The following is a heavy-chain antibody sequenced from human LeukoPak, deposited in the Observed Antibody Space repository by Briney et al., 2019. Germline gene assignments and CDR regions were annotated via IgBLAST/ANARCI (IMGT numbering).Heavy chain of an antibody. CDR2: IYYSGST. Sequence: SETLSLTCTVSGGSISSSSYYWGWIRQPPGKGLEWIGSIYYSGSTYYNPSLKSRVTISVDTSKNQFSLKLSSVTAADTAVYHCARALEDYYGSGSYPHWYFDLWGRGTLVTVSS. D-gene: IGHD3-10*01. V-gene: IGHV4-39*07. CDR3: ARALEDYYGSGSYPHWYFDL. CDR1: GGSISSSSYY. J-gene: IGHJ2*01.